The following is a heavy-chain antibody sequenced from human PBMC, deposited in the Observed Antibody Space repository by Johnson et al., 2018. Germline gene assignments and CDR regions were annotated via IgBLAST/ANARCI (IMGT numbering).Heavy chain of an antibody. CDR1: EFTFSDSA. Sequence: EVQLLESGGGLVQPGGSLKLSCAASEFTFSDSAIHWVRQASGKGLEWVGRIRSKPYNYATAFAASVKGRFTVSRDDSRNTAFLEMSSLKTEDTAVYYCIGGRDNGDFAGNFDHWGQGTLVTVSS. CDR3: IGGRDNGDFAGNFDH. CDR2: IRSKPYNYAT. V-gene: IGHV3-73*02. J-gene: IGHJ4*02. D-gene: IGHD4-17*01.